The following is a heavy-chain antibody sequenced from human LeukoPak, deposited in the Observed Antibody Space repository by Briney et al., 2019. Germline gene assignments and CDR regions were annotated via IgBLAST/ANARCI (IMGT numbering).Heavy chain of an antibody. CDR3: ARDGANIAARPGIAVAGNGAYFDY. CDR1: RGSISSYY. CDR2: IYTSGST. V-gene: IGHV4-4*07. D-gene: IGHD6-19*01. Sequence: PSETLSLTCTVSRGSISSYYWSWIRQPAGKGLEWIGRIYTSGSTNYNPSLKSRVTMSVDTSKNQFSLKLSSVTAADTAVYYCARDGANIAARPGIAVAGNGAYFDYWGQGTLVTVSS. J-gene: IGHJ4*02.